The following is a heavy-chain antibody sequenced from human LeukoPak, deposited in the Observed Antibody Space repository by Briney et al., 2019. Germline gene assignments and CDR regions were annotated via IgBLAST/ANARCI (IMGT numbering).Heavy chain of an antibody. J-gene: IGHJ6*02. Sequence: GGSLRLSCAASGFTFSDYYMSWIRQAPGKGLEWVSYISSSGSTIYYADSVKGRFTISRDNAKNSLYLQMNSLRAEDTAVYYCARDMTLALNYYYGMDVWGQGTTVTVSS. V-gene: IGHV3-11*01. CDR2: ISSSGSTI. CDR3: ARDMTLALNYYYGMDV. D-gene: IGHD3-16*01. CDR1: GFTFSDYY.